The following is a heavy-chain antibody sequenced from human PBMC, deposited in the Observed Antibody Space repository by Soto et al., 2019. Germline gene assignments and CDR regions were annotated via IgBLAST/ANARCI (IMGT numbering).Heavy chain of an antibody. CDR2: ISYDGRNE. J-gene: IGHJ4*02. D-gene: IGHD3-10*01. CDR1: GFTFSAFA. V-gene: IGHV3-30*18. CDR3: AKGGVREPAYVAD. Sequence: QVQMVESGGGVAQPGGSLRLSCAVSGFTFSAFAMYWVRQAPGKGLEWVALISYDGRNEDYAESVRGRFTISRDNSKHTLYPDLHSLSAEDAAAYFFAKGGVREPAYVADWCKGTLVTVSS.